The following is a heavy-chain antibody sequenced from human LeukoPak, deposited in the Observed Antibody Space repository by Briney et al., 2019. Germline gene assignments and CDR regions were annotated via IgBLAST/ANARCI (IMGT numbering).Heavy chain of an antibody. J-gene: IGHJ4*02. V-gene: IGHV4-39*07. CDR1: GGSISSSSYY. Sequence: PSETLSLTCTVSGGSISSSSYYWGWIRQPPGKGLEWFGSIYYSGSTYYNPSLKSRVTISVDTSKNQFSLKLSSVTAADTAVYYCARGDVFIDYWGQGTLVTVSS. CDR3: ARGDVFIDY. CDR2: IYYSGST. D-gene: IGHD3-16*01.